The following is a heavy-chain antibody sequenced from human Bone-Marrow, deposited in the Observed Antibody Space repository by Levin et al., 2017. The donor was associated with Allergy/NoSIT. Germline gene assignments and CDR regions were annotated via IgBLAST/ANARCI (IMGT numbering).Heavy chain of an antibody. J-gene: IGHJ4*02. Sequence: PGGSLRLSCAASGFTFSSYAMHWVRQAPGKGLEWVAVISYDGSNKYYADSVKGRFTISRDNSKNTLYLQMNSLRAEDTAVYYCARGIGLGIGDYWGQGTLVTVSS. V-gene: IGHV3-30-3*01. CDR3: ARGIGLGIGDY. CDR2: ISYDGSNK. CDR1: GFTFSSYA. D-gene: IGHD1-14*01.